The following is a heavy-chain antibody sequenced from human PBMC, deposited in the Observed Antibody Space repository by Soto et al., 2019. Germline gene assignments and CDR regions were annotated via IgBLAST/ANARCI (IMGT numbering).Heavy chain of an antibody. Sequence: GGSLRLSCAASRVPFSTYAMSWVRQAPGKGLEWVSGISGGGGDTSYADSVRGRFTCSRDNSKNTLYLQMNSLRAEDTALYYCAKSLFGGPDIWGQGTMVTVAS. D-gene: IGHD2-15*01. CDR3: AKSLFGGPDI. J-gene: IGHJ3*02. CDR1: RVPFSTYA. CDR2: ISGGGGDT. V-gene: IGHV3-23*01.